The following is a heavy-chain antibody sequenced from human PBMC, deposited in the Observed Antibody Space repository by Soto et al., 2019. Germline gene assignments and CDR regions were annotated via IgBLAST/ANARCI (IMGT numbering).Heavy chain of an antibody. J-gene: IGHJ4*02. CDR1: GFTFSSYS. D-gene: IGHD5-18*01. Sequence: EVQLVESGGGLVQPGGSLRLSCAASGFTFSSYSMNWVRQAPGKGLEWVSYISSSSSTIYYADSVKGRFTISRDNATNSLYLQMNSLRAEDTAVYYCARDGGYSYGPFDYWGQGTLVTVSS. V-gene: IGHV3-48*01. CDR3: ARDGGYSYGPFDY. CDR2: ISSSSSTI.